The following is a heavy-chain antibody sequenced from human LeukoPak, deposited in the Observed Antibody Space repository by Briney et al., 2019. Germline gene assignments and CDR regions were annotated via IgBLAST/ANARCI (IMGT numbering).Heavy chain of an antibody. Sequence: GGSLRPSCAASGFTFSTSWMYWVRQAPGKGLLWVSGKSDGRETRYVDSVRGRFTISRDNAKNTLYLQMNSLRAEDTAVYYCASYNWGSASDMWGQGTMVTVSS. V-gene: IGHV3-74*01. CDR1: GFTFSTSW. CDR3: ASYNWGSASDM. CDR2: KSDGRET. D-gene: IGHD1-1*01. J-gene: IGHJ3*02.